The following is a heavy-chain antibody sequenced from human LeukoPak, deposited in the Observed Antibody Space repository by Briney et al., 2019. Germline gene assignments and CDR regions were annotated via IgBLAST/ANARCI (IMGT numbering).Heavy chain of an antibody. CDR1: GFAFSKYW. CDR2: IKEDGSIE. D-gene: IGHD5-24*01. CDR3: VSQQLAPP. V-gene: IGHV3-7*01. Sequence: GGSLRLSCAASGFAFSKYWMSWVRQAPGKGLEWVANIKEDGSIEDYADSVKGRFTASRDNAKNSLYLQMNSLRVEATAVYYCVSQQLAPPWGQGTLVTVSS. J-gene: IGHJ5*02.